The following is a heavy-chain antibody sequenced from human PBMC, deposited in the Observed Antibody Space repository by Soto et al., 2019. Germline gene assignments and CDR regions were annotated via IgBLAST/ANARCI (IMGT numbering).Heavy chain of an antibody. J-gene: IGHJ1*01. V-gene: IGHV1-69*02. Sequence: GASVKVSCKAAGGTFSSYTISWVRQAPGQGLEWMGRIIPILGIANYAQKFQGRVTITADKSTSTAYMELSSLRSEDTAVYYCARVPWGMVRGAHAEYFQHWRQGTLVTVSS. CDR1: GGTFSSYT. D-gene: IGHD3-10*01. CDR2: IIPILGIA. CDR3: ARVPWGMVRGAHAEYFQH.